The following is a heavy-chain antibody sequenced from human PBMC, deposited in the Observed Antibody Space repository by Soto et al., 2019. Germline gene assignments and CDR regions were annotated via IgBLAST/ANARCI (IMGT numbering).Heavy chain of an antibody. J-gene: IGHJ4*02. CDR2: IYYTGGT. Sequence: PSETLSLTCTVSGGSIKSGAYYWSWIRQHPGKGLEWIGYIYYTGGTYYNPSPKSRLSMSLDTSKNQFSLKLSSVTAADTAVYYCARAVVTAYGGTYYFDYWGQGTLVTVSS. CDR1: GGSIKSGAYY. D-gene: IGHD2-21*02. V-gene: IGHV4-31*03. CDR3: ARAVVTAYGGTYYFDY.